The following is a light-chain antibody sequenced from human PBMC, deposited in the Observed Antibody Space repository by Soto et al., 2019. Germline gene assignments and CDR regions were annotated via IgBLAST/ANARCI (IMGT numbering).Light chain of an antibody. CDR1: QSVLYSSNNKNY. CDR2: SAS. V-gene: IGKV4-1*01. CDR3: QQYYNTHLT. J-gene: IGKJ4*01. Sequence: DIVLTQSPHSLAVSLRERATINCKSSQSVLYSSNNKNYLAWYQQTPGQPPKLLIYSASTRASGVPDRFSGSGSGTDFTLTISSLQAEDVAVYYCQQYYNTHLTVGGGTKVEIK.